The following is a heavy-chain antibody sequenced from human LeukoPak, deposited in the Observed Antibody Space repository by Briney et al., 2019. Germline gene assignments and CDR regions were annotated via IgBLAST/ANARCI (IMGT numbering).Heavy chain of an antibody. Sequence: SETLSLTCTASGGSISSYYWNWIRQPPGKGLEWIGYIYYSGSTNYNPSLKSRVTISVDTSKNQFSLKLSSVTAADTAVYYCARTMVRGVITPHWFDPWGQGTLVTVSS. V-gene: IGHV4-59*08. D-gene: IGHD3-10*01. J-gene: IGHJ5*02. CDR2: IYYSGST. CDR1: GGSISSYY. CDR3: ARTMVRGVITPHWFDP.